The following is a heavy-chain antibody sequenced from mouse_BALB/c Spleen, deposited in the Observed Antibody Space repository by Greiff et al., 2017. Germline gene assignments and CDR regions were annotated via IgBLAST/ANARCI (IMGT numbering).Heavy chain of an antibody. V-gene: IGHV5-12-1*01. CDR2: ISSGGGST. CDR1: GFAFSSYD. CDR3: ARHRDYYAMDY. D-gene: IGHD3-3*01. J-gene: IGHJ4*01. Sequence: EVHLVESGGGLVKPGGSLKLSCAASGFAFSSYDMSWVRQTPEKRLEWVAYISSGGGSTYYPDTVKGRFTISRDNAKNTLYLQMSSLKSEDTAMYYCARHRDYYAMDYWGQGTSVTVSS.